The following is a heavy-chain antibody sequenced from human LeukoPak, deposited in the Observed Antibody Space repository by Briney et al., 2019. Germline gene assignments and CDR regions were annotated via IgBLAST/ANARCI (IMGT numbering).Heavy chain of an antibody. V-gene: IGHV4-59*01. D-gene: IGHD3-10*01. CDR1: GGSINSYY. J-gene: IGHJ6*03. CDR2: IYYSGST. CDR3: ARGAYGSGIRAYYYYYMDV. Sequence: SETLSLTCTVSGGSINSYYWSWIRQPPGKGLEWIGYIYYSGSTNYNPSLKSRVTISVDTSKNQSSLNLSSVTAADTAVYYCARGAYGSGIRAYYYYYMDVWGKGTTVTVSS.